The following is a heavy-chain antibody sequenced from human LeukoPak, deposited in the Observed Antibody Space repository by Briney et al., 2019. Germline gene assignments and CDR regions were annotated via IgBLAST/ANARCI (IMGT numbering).Heavy chain of an antibody. Sequence: GGSLRLSCAVSGFTFSSYAISWVRQAPGKGLVWVSRINSDGSDTTYADSVKGRFTISRDNAKNTLNLQMNSLRVEDTAVYYCARSSAVTTLSLTYWGLGTLVTVSS. CDR3: ARSSAVTTLSLTY. CDR1: GFTFSSYA. D-gene: IGHD4-17*01. CDR2: INSDGSDT. J-gene: IGHJ4*02. V-gene: IGHV3-74*01.